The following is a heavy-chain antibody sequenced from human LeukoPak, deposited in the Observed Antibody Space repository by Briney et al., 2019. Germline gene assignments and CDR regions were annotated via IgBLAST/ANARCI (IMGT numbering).Heavy chain of an antibody. CDR2: IYSGGST. CDR3: ASTHYGSGSMSFGY. J-gene: IGHJ4*02. V-gene: IGHV3-23*05. D-gene: IGHD3-10*01. Sequence: GGSLRLSCAASGFTFSSYAMSWVRQAPGKGLEWVSAIYSGGSTYYADSVKGRFTISRDNSKNTLYLQMNSLRAEDTAVYYCASTHYGSGSMSFGYWGQGTLVTVSS. CDR1: GFTFSSYA.